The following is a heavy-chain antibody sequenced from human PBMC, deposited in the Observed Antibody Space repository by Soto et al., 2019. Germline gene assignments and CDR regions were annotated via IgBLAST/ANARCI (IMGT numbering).Heavy chain of an antibody. Sequence: SETLSLTCTVSGGSISSGGYYWSWIRQHPGKGLECIGYIYYSGSTYYNPSLKSRVTISVDMSKNQFSLKLSSVTATDTAVYYCARDHISGLTHYYYYGMDVWGQGTTVTVSS. CDR2: IYYSGST. V-gene: IGHV4-31*03. J-gene: IGHJ6*02. CDR3: ARDHISGLTHYYYYGMDV. CDR1: GGSISSGGYY. D-gene: IGHD2-21*02.